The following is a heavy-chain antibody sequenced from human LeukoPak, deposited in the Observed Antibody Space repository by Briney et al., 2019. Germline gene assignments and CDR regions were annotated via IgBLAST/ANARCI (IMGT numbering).Heavy chain of an antibody. CDR3: ARAGAVAAIY. Sequence: GGSLRLSCAASGFSFSNYAMTWVRQAPGKGLAWVSVVSGSSSTIYYADSVKGRFTISRDNAKNSLYLQMNSLRAEDTAVYYCARAGAVAAIYWGQGTLVTVSS. D-gene: IGHD6-19*01. CDR1: GFSFSNYA. CDR2: VSGSSSTI. J-gene: IGHJ4*02. V-gene: IGHV3-48*01.